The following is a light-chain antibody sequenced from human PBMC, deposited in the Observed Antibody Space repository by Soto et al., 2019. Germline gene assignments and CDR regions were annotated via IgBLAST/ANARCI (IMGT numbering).Light chain of an antibody. CDR1: SSDVGGYDC. Sequence: HCALTQPPSVSGSCLQSVTISCPGTSSDVGGYDCVSWYQQHPGRAPKLMVYDVRERPSGVSDRFSGSKSGNTASLTISGLQAEDEADYFCCSYTTTNTFYVFGTGT. CDR3: CSYTTTNTFYV. CDR2: DVR. J-gene: IGLJ1*01. V-gene: IGLV2-11*01.